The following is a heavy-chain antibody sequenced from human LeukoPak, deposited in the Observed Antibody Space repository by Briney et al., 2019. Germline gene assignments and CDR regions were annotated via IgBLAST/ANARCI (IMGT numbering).Heavy chain of an antibody. V-gene: IGHV3-30*04. CDR2: ISYDGSNK. J-gene: IGHJ4*02. CDR1: GFTFSSYA. Sequence: PGRSLRLSCAASGFTFSSYAMNWVRQAPGKGLEWVAVISYDGSNKYYADSVKGRFTISRDNSKNTLYLQMNSLRAEDTAVYYCARDKGVQLEALLMYWGQGTLVTVSS. CDR3: ARDKGVQLEALLMY. D-gene: IGHD1-1*01.